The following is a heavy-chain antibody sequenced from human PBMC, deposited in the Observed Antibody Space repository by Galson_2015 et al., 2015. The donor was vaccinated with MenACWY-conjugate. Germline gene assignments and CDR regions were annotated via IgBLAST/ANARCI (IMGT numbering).Heavy chain of an antibody. CDR2: INSDGSST. Sequence: SLRLSCAASGFTFSSHWMHWVRQAPGKGLVWVSRINSDGSSTTYADSVKGRFTISRDTAKNTLYLQMNSLRAEDTAVYYCARDGGSYYFDQWGQGTLVTVSS. D-gene: IGHD3-16*01. CDR1: GFTFSSHW. J-gene: IGHJ4*02. V-gene: IGHV3-74*01. CDR3: ARDGGSYYFDQ.